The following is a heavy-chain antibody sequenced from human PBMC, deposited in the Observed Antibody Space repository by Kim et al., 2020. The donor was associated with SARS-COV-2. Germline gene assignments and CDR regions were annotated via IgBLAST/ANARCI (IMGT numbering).Heavy chain of an antibody. CDR2: IRSKASNYAT. D-gene: IGHD7-27*01. Sequence: GGSLRLSCAASGFPFGGSAVHWVRQASGKGLEWVGRIRSKASNYATAYAASVKGRFTLSRDDSKNTAYLQMNSLKTEDTAVYYCTTYEAGTGTGVDYWGQGTLVTVSS. V-gene: IGHV3-73*01. CDR3: TTYEAGTGTGVDY. J-gene: IGHJ4*02. CDR1: GFPFGGSA.